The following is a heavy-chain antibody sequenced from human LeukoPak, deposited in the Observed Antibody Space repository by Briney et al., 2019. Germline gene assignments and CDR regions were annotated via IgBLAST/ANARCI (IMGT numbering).Heavy chain of an antibody. CDR1: GGLINSYY. CDR2: IHNSDG. Sequence: PSETLSLTCTVSGGLINSYYWHWIRQSPGKGLEWIASIHNSDGNYNPSLRSRAIVSVDTSKNQLSLNVSSVTTADTAVYYCARGFYYSGKYDWLDPWGQGTRVTVSS. J-gene: IGHJ5*02. CDR3: ARGFYYSGKYDWLDP. V-gene: IGHV4-4*08. D-gene: IGHD1-26*01.